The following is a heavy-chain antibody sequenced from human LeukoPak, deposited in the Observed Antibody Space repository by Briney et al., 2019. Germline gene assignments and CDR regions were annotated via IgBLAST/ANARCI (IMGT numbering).Heavy chain of an antibody. D-gene: IGHD3-22*01. CDR1: GYTFTSYG. V-gene: IGHV1-18*01. CDR2: ISAYNGNT. CDR3: ARGRRYDSSGYRPEIDY. J-gene: IGHJ4*02. Sequence: ASVKVSCKASGYTFTSYGISWVRQAPGQGLEWMGWISAYNGNTNYAQKLQGRVTMTTDTSTSTAYMELRSLRSDDTAVYYCARGRRYDSSGYRPEIDYWGQGTLVTVSS.